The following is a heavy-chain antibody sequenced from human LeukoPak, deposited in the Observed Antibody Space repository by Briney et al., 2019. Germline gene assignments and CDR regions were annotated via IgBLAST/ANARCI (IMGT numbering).Heavy chain of an antibody. CDR1: GYSFSSYW. CDR3: ARRRSCSGGRCYEDFDY. Sequence: GESLEISFKGSGYSFSSYWVGWVRPMPGKGLEWMGIIYPGDSDTRYSPSFRGQVTISADKSISTAYLRWSSLKASDTAMYYCARRRSCSGGRCYEDFDYWGQGSLVTVSS. D-gene: IGHD2-15*01. CDR2: IYPGDSDT. J-gene: IGHJ4*02. V-gene: IGHV5-51*01.